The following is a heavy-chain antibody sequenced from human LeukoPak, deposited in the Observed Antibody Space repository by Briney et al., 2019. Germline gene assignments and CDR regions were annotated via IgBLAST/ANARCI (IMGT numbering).Heavy chain of an antibody. D-gene: IGHD6-19*01. CDR2: INPNSGGT. CDR1: GYTFTGYY. V-gene: IGHV1-2*02. J-gene: IGHJ4*02. Sequence: ASVKVSCKASGYTFTGYYMHWVRQAPGQGLEWMGWINPNSGGTNYAQKFQGRVTMTRDTSISTAYMELRSLRSDDTAVYYCARFAVHRRITVAGQFGLDYWGQGTLVSVSS. CDR3: ARFAVHRRITVAGQFGLDY.